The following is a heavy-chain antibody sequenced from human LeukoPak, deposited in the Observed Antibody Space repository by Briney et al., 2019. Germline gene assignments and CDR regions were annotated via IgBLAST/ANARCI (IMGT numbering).Heavy chain of an antibody. Sequence: GGSLRVSCAASGFTFSTYAMHWVRQAPGQGLEWMGWINPNSGGTNYAQKFQGRVTMTRDTSISTAYMDLSSLRSDDTAVYYCTRDLLRGSSEFGMDVWAQGTTVTVSS. CDR2: INPNSGGT. J-gene: IGHJ6*02. CDR3: TRDLLRGSSEFGMDV. CDR1: GFTFSTYA. D-gene: IGHD6-6*01. V-gene: IGHV1-2*02.